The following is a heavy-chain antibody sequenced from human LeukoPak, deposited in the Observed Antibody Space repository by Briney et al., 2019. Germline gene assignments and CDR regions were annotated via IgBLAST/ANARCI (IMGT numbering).Heavy chain of an antibody. CDR2: ISISSNYI. V-gene: IGHV3-21*04. CDR1: GFTFSRYS. Sequence: GGSLRLSCAASGFTFSRYSMNWVRQAPGKGLEWVSSISISSNYIYYTDSVKGRCTISRDNGKNSLYLQMNSLRAEDAAVYYCAKAPLGRCSGAICYYFDYWGQGTLVTVSS. J-gene: IGHJ4*02. CDR3: AKAPLGRCSGAICYYFDY. D-gene: IGHD2-15*01.